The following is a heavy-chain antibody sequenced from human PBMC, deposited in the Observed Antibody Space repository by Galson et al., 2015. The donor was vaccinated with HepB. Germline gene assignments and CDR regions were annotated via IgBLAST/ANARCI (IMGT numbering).Heavy chain of an antibody. CDR3: ARELVVPAALPPALYYYYGMDV. V-gene: IGHV3-21*01. CDR2: ISSSSSYI. D-gene: IGHD2-2*01. Sequence: SLRLYCAASGFTFSSYSMNWVRQAPGKGQEWVSSISSSSSYIYYADSVKGRFTISRDNAKNSLYLQMNSLRAEDTAVYYCARELVVPAALPPALYYYYGMDVWGQGTTVTVPS. J-gene: IGHJ6*02. CDR1: GFTFSSYS.